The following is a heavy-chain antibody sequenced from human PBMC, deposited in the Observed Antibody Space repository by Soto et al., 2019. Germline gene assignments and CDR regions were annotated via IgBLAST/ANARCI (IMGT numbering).Heavy chain of an antibody. CDR3: ARYDYSSSWTLYYFDV. CDR1: GYTFTSYG. D-gene: IGHD6-13*01. CDR2: ISAYNGNT. J-gene: IGHJ4*02. Sequence: ASVKVSCKASGYTFTSYGISWVRQAPGQGLEWMGWISAYNGNTNYAQKLQGRVTMTTDTSTSTAYMELRSLRSDDTAVYYCARYDYSSSWTLYYFDVWGQGTLVTVSS. V-gene: IGHV1-18*01.